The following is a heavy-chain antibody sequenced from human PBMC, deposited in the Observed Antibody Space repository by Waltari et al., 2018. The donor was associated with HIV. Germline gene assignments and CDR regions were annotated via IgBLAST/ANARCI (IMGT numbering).Heavy chain of an antibody. Sequence: QVQLVQSGAEVKKPGASVKVSCKASGYTFTSYGISWVRQAPGQGLEWMGWISAYNGNTNYAQKLQGRVTMTTDTSTSTAYMELRSLRSDDTAVYYCARDRGTMIVVPTRFRDAFDIWGQGTMVTVSS. CDR1: GYTFTSYG. CDR2: ISAYNGNT. D-gene: IGHD3-22*01. CDR3: ARDRGTMIVVPTRFRDAFDI. J-gene: IGHJ3*02. V-gene: IGHV1-18*01.